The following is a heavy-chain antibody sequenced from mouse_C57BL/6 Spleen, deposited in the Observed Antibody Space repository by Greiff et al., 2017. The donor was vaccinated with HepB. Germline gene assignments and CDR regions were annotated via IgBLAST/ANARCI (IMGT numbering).Heavy chain of an antibody. D-gene: IGHD1-1*01. CDR1: GYTFTDYY. V-gene: IGHV1-26*01. CDR2: INPNNGGT. CDR3: ARLGTTVVATHYFDY. J-gene: IGHJ2*01. Sequence: VQLKQSGPELVKPGASVKISCKASGYTFTDYYMNWVKQSHGKSLEWIGDINPNNGGTSYNQKFKGKATLTVDKSSSTAYMELRSLTSEDSAVYYCARLGTTVVATHYFDYWGQGTTLTVSS.